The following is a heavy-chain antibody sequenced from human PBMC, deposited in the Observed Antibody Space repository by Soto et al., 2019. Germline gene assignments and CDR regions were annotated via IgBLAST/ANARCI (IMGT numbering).Heavy chain of an antibody. CDR2: ISSSGGST. CDR3: ASRAAADTLHY. D-gene: IGHD6-13*01. V-gene: IGHV3-23*01. CDR1: GFTFSSFA. J-gene: IGHJ4*02. Sequence: PGGSLRLSCAASGFTFSSFAMTWVRQAPGKGLEWVSAISSSGGSTYYAESVKGRFTISRDNSKNTVYVQMNRLRGEDTGVYYCASRAAADTLHYRGQGTLGTVSS.